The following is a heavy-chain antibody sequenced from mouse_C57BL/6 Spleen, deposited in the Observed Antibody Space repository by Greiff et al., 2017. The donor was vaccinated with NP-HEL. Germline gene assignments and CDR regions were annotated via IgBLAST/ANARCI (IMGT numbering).Heavy chain of an antibody. Sequence: VQLKQSGPELVKPGASVKIPCKASGYTFTDYNMDWVKQSHGKSLEWIGDINPNNGGTIYNQKFKGKATLTVDKSSSTAYMELRSLTSEDTAVYYCASNYYGSPLFAYWGQGTLVTVSA. V-gene: IGHV1-18*01. D-gene: IGHD1-1*01. CDR2: INPNNGGT. CDR1: GYTFTDYN. CDR3: ASNYYGSPLFAY. J-gene: IGHJ3*01.